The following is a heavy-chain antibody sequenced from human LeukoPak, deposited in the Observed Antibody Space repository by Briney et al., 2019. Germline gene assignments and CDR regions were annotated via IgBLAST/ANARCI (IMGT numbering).Heavy chain of an antibody. D-gene: IGHD1-26*01. Sequence: SQTLSLTCTVSGGSISSGDYYWSWIRQPPGKGLAWIGYIYYSGSTYYNPSLKSRVTISVDTSKNQFSLKLSSVTAADTAVYYCARSNPVGATGWFDPWGQGTLVTVSS. V-gene: IGHV4-30-4*08. CDR1: GGSISSGDYY. CDR2: IYYSGST. J-gene: IGHJ5*02. CDR3: ARSNPVGATGWFDP.